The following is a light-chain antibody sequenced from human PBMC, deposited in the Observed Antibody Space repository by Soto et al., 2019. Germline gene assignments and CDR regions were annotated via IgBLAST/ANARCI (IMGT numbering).Light chain of an antibody. CDR1: QSVSSSY. Sequence: EIVLTQSPGTLSLSPGERATLSCRASQSVSSSYLAWYQQKPGQAPRLVIYGASSRATGIPDRLSGSGSGIDFTFTISRLESEDFAVYYCQEYGSSPITFGQGTRLEIK. CDR3: QEYGSSPIT. V-gene: IGKV3-20*01. CDR2: GAS. J-gene: IGKJ5*01.